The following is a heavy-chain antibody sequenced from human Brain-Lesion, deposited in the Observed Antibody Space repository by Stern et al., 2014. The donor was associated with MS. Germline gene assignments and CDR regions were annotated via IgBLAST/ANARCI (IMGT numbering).Heavy chain of an antibody. V-gene: IGHV3-9*01. CDR2: ISWNSGTI. Sequence: QLVESGGDLVQPGRSLRLSCAAFGFTFDDYAMHWVRLAPGKGMERGAGISWNSGTIGYADSVKGRFTTSRDNAYSSLYLQMNSLRPEDTALYYCARDITGSSAYFAYWGQGTLVTVSS. J-gene: IGHJ4*02. CDR3: ARDITGSSAYFAY. CDR1: GFTFDDYA. D-gene: IGHD1-14*01.